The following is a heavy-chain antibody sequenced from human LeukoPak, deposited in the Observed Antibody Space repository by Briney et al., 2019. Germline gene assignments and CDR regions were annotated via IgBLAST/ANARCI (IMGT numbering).Heavy chain of an antibody. CDR1: GFIFSSYS. D-gene: IGHD6-13*01. CDR2: INWNGGST. CDR3: ARDVDPAGTAYFDY. V-gene: IGHV3-20*04. J-gene: IGHJ4*02. Sequence: RSGGSLRLSCVASGFIFSSYSMSWVRQAPGKGLEWVSGINWNGGSTGYADSVKGRFTVSRDNAKNSLYLQMNSLRAEDTALYYCARDVDPAGTAYFDYWGQGTLVTVSS.